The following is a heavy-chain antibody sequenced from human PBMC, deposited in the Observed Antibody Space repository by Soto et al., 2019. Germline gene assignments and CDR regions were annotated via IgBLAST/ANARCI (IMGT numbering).Heavy chain of an antibody. V-gene: IGHV3-23*01. D-gene: IGHD2-15*01. CDR3: ARGYHCSGGSCYSGLEY. CDR2: ISGSGGDT. CDR1: GFTFSTYA. Sequence: PGGSLRLSCAASGFTFSTYAMSWVRQAPGKGLEWVSVISGSGGDTYYADSVKGRFTISRENAKNSLYLQMNSLRAGDTAVYYCARGYHCSGGSCYSGLEYWGQGTLVTLSS. J-gene: IGHJ4*02.